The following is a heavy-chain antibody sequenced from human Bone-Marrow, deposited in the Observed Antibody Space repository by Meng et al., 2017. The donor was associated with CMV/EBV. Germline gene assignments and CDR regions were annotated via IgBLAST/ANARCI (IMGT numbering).Heavy chain of an antibody. V-gene: IGHV3-7*01. J-gene: IGHJ5*02. D-gene: IGHD1-26*01. CDR1: GFTFSSYW. CDR2: IKQDGSEK. Sequence: GESLKISCAASGFTFSSYWMSWVRQAAGKGLEWLANIKQDGSEKHYVDSVEGRFIISRDNAKNSLHLQMTNLRAEDTGVYYCARDGPKYSRTSGWFHPWGQGTLVTVSS. CDR3: ARDGPKYSRTSGWFHP.